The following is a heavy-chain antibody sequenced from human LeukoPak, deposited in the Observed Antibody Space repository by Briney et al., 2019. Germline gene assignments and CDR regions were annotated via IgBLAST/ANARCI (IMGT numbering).Heavy chain of an antibody. V-gene: IGHV5-51*01. D-gene: IGHD5-18*01. CDR2: IYPGDSDT. J-gene: IGHJ4*02. Sequence: GESLKISCEGSGYSFTTYWIGWVRQMPGKGLEWMGIIYPGDSDTRYSPSFQGQVSISADKSISTAYLQWSSLKASDTAMYYCARHVDTDYYFDYWGQGTLVTVSS. CDR1: GYSFTTYW. CDR3: ARHVDTDYYFDY.